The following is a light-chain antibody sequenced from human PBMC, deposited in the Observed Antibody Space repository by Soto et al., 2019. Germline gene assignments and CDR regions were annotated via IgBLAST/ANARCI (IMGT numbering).Light chain of an antibody. V-gene: IGLV1-40*01. Sequence: QSVLTQPPSVSGAPGQRVTISFTGSSSNIGRGYDVHWYQQFPGSAPRLLLSGDSNRPSGVPDRFSGSRSGTSASLAITGLQAEDEADYYCQTFDSSLTISWVFGGGTKLTVL. J-gene: IGLJ3*02. CDR2: GDS. CDR1: SSNIGRGYD. CDR3: QTFDSSLTISWV.